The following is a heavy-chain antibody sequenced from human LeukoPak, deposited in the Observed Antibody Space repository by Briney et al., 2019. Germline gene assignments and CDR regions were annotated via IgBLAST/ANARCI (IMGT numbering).Heavy chain of an antibody. D-gene: IGHD6-19*01. CDR2: IYYSGST. V-gene: IGHV4-59*08. Sequence: PSETLSLTCTVSGGSISSYYWSWTRQPPGKGLEWIGYIYYSGSTNYNPSLKSRVTISVDTSKNQFSLKLSSVTAADTAVYYCAGLDSSGWYPADYWGQGTLVTVSS. CDR1: GGSISSYY. CDR3: AGLDSSGWYPADY. J-gene: IGHJ4*02.